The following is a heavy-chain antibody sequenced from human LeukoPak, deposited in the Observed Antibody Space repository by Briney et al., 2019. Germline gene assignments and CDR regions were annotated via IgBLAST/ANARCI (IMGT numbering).Heavy chain of an antibody. D-gene: IGHD6-6*01. V-gene: IGHV1-2*02. CDR1: GYTFTGYY. CDR2: INPNSGGT. J-gene: IGHJ4*02. CDR3: ARGGEYSSSVSRELVDY. Sequence: ASVKVSCKASGYTFTGYYMHWVRQAPGQGLEWMGWINPNSGGTNYAQKFQGRVTMTRDTSISTAYMELSRLRSDDTAVYYCARGGEYSSSVSRELVDYWGQGTLVTVSS.